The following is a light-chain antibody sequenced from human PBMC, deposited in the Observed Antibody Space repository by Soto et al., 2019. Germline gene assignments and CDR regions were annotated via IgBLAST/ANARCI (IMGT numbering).Light chain of an antibody. CDR1: QSVNKY. CDR3: QQRASWPLT. Sequence: EIVLTQSPATLSLSPGERVTLSCRASQSVNKYLIWYQQRPGLAPRLLISDTSNRATGIPARFSGGGSGTDFTLTISSLEPEDFAVYYCQQRASWPLTFGGGTKVEIK. V-gene: IGKV3-11*01. CDR2: DTS. J-gene: IGKJ4*01.